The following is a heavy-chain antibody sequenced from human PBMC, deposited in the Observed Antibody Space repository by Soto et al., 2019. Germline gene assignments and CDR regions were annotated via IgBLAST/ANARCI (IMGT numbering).Heavy chain of an antibody. Sequence: QVQLVQSGAEVKKPGASVKVSCKASGYTFTSYGISWVRQAPGHGLEWMGWISAYNCNTNYAQKLQGRVTMTTDTSTSKASLEPRSVRSDDTAVYYCARDSPPVDYWGQGTLVTVSS. CDR3: ARDSPPVDY. J-gene: IGHJ4*02. CDR2: ISAYNCNT. V-gene: IGHV1-18*01. CDR1: GYTFTSYG.